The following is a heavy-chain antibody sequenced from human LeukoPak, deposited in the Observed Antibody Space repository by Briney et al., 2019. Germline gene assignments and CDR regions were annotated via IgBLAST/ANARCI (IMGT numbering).Heavy chain of an antibody. Sequence: PGGSLRLSCAASGFSFSSHWMSWVRQAPGKGLEWVANIKQDGSEKYYVDSVKGRFTISRDNAKNSLYLQMNSLRAEDTAVYYCARDDCNGGSCYPDYWGQGTLLTVSS. D-gene: IGHD2-15*01. J-gene: IGHJ4*02. CDR3: ARDDCNGGSCYPDY. CDR1: GFSFSSHW. V-gene: IGHV3-7*01. CDR2: IKQDGSEK.